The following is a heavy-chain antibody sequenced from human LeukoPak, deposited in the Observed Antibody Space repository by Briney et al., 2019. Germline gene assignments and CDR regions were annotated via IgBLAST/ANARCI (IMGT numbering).Heavy chain of an antibody. Sequence: PGGSLRLSRAASGFTFSSYAMSWVRQAPGKGLEWVSAISGSGGSTYYADSVKGRFTISRDNSKNTLYLQMNSLRAEDTAVYYCAKDPALSSTRNNRFDPWGQGTLVTVSS. J-gene: IGHJ5*02. V-gene: IGHV3-23*01. D-gene: IGHD2-2*01. CDR1: GFTFSSYA. CDR2: ISGSGGST. CDR3: AKDPALSSTRNNRFDP.